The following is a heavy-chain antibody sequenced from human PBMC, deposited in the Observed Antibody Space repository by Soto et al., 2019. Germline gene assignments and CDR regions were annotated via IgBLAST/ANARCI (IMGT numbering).Heavy chain of an antibody. CDR2: IVPIFGTF. V-gene: IGHV1-69*01. Sequence: QVHLVQSAAEVKKPGSSVRVSCTVSGGTFGRNTIVWVRQAPGQGLECMGHIVPIFGTFKYAQKFQGRVTFTATEYTTTAYMDLSSLTSEDTAVSFCARDVNWAIDYWGQGTLVTVSS. CDR1: GGTFGRNT. CDR3: ARDVNWAIDY. D-gene: IGHD1-1*01. J-gene: IGHJ4*02.